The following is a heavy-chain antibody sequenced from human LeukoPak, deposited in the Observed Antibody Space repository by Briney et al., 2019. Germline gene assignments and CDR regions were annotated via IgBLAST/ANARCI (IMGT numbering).Heavy chain of an antibody. D-gene: IGHD3/OR15-3a*01. CDR2: IWNDGNTK. Sequence: GGSLRLSCAASGVTFISYGMHCGRQAPGKGLEWGAIIWNDGNTKYYSESVKGRFTISRDNSKNTLYLQMNSLRAEDTAVYYCAKSRTGHDAFDVWGQGTLVTVSS. V-gene: IGHV3-33*06. J-gene: IGHJ3*01. CDR3: AKSRTGHDAFDV. CDR1: GVTFISYG.